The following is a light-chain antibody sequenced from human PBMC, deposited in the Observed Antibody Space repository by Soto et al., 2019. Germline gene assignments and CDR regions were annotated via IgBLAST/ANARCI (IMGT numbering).Light chain of an antibody. Sequence: DVVMTQSPLSLPVTLGQPASISCRSSESLAYSDGNTYLNWFQQRPGQSPRRLIYHVSKRGPGVPDRFSGSGSGTDFTLTISNLQSEDFAVYYCHQYNNWPPSTFGQGTKV. CDR1: ESLAYSDGNTY. CDR3: HQYNNWPPST. J-gene: IGKJ1*01. CDR2: HVS. V-gene: IGKV2-30*01.